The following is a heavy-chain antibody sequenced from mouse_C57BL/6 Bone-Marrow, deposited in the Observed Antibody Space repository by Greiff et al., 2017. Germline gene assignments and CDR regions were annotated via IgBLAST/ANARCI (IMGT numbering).Heavy chain of an antibody. J-gene: IGHJ3*01. CDR3: ARRDDGYYWFAY. CDR2: ISNGGGST. CDR1: GFTFSDYY. Sequence: EVQRVESGGGLVQPGGSLKLSCAASGFTFSDYYMYWVRQTPEKRLEWVAYISNGGGSTYYPDTVKGRFTISRDNAKNTLYLQMSRLKSEDTAMYYCARRDDGYYWFAYWGQGTLVTVSA. V-gene: IGHV5-12*01. D-gene: IGHD2-3*01.